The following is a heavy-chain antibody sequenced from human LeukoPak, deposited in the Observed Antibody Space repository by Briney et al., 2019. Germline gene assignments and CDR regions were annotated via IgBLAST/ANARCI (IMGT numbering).Heavy chain of an antibody. Sequence: PGGSLGLSCAASGFTFSSYSMNWVRQAPGKGLEWVSYISSSSSTIYYADSVKGRFTISRDNAKNSLYLQMNSLRAEDTAVYYCARDSADYGDYGIFDYWGQGTLVTVSS. V-gene: IGHV3-48*01. CDR3: ARDSADYGDYGIFDY. D-gene: IGHD4-17*01. CDR1: GFTFSSYS. CDR2: ISSSSSTI. J-gene: IGHJ4*02.